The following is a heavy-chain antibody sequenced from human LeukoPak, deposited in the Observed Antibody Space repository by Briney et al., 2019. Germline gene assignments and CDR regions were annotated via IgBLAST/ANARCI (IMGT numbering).Heavy chain of an antibody. D-gene: IGHD6-13*01. Sequence: SETLSLTCTVSGGSISSYYWSWIRQPPGKGLEWIGRIYTSGSTNYNPSLKSRVTISVDTSKNQFSLKLSSVTAADTAVYYCARDHSRSSPYFDYWGQGTLVTVSS. J-gene: IGHJ4*02. V-gene: IGHV4-4*08. CDR1: GGSISSYY. CDR2: IYTSGST. CDR3: ARDHSRSSPYFDY.